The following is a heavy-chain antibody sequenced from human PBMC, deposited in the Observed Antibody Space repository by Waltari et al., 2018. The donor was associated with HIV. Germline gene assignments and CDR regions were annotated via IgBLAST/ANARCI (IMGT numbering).Heavy chain of an antibody. CDR3: TTQRSGSVSYSNIFSGSFDL. Sequence: LVESGGGLVKPGGSLRLSCAASGFTFSKAWMSWVRQAPGKGLEWVGRIRSKTDGGTTDYAAPVKGRFTISRDDSKNTLYLQMDSLKTEDTAVYYCTTQRSGSVSYSNIFSGSFDLWGRGTLVTVSS. CDR1: GFTFSKAW. J-gene: IGHJ2*01. CDR2: IRSKTDGGTT. D-gene: IGHD3-10*01. V-gene: IGHV3-15*01.